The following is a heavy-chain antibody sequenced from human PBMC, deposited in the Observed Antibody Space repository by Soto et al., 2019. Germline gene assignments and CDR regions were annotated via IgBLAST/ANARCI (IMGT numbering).Heavy chain of an antibody. Sequence: EVQLWESGGGLVQPGGSLRLSCAASGFTFSSYGMTWVRQAPGKGLEWVSFSSATGAGTYYADSVKGRFTISRDNSKNTLYLQMTSLRADDTAVYYCAKDRRAGGNYGFYSDFWGHGALVIVSS. CDR2: SSATGAGT. CDR1: GFTFSSYG. CDR3: AKDRRAGGNYGFYSDF. V-gene: IGHV3-23*01. J-gene: IGHJ5*01. D-gene: IGHD1-7*01.